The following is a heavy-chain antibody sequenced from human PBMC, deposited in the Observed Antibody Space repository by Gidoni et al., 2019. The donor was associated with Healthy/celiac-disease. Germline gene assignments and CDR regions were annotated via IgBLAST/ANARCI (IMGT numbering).Heavy chain of an antibody. CDR2: IYYSGST. D-gene: IGHD3-22*01. Sequence: IGSIYYSGSTYYNPSLKSRVTISVDTSKNQFSLKLSSETAADTAVYYCARHLESREYYDSSGYYRLGAFDIWGQGTMVTVSS. CDR3: ARHLESREYYDSSGYYRLGAFDI. V-gene: IGHV4-39*01. J-gene: IGHJ3*02.